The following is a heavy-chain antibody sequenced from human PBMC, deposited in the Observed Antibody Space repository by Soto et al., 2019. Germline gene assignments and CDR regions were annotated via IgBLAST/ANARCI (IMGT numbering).Heavy chain of an antibody. D-gene: IGHD5-18*01. CDR3: AHPLQGYSYGVFDY. V-gene: IGHV2-5*01. J-gene: IGHJ4*02. CDR2: IYWNDDK. Sequence: SGPTLVNPTQTLTLTCTFSGFSLSTSGVGVGWIRQPPGKALEWLALIYWNDDKRYSPSLKSRLTITKDTSNNQVVLTMTNMDPVDTATYYCAHPLQGYSYGVFDYWGQGTLVTVSS. CDR1: GFSLSTSGVG.